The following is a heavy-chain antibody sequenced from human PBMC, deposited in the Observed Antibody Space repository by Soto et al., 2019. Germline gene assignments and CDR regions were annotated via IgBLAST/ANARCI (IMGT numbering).Heavy chain of an antibody. CDR3: AKHGAVAFDY. CDR2: ISYDGSNK. Sequence: QVQLVESGGGVVQPGRSLRLSCAASGFTFSSYGMHWVRQAPGKGLEWVAVISYDGSNKYYAVSGKGRFTISRNNSKNTLYLQMNSPRAEDTAVYYCAKHGAVAFDYWGQGTLVAVSS. V-gene: IGHV3-30*18. J-gene: IGHJ4*02. D-gene: IGHD6-19*01. CDR1: GFTFSSYG.